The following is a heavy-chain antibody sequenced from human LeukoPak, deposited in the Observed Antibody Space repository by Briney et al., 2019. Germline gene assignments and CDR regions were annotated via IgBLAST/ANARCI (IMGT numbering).Heavy chain of an antibody. Sequence: PSETLSLTCAVYGGSFSGYYWSWIRQPPGKGLEWIGEINHSGSTNYNPSLKSRVTISVDTSKNQFSLKLSSVTAADTAVYYCAIGRRLPRDSHWYFDLWGRGTLVTVSS. CDR2: INHSGST. CDR3: AIGRRLPRDSHWYFDL. V-gene: IGHV4-34*01. D-gene: IGHD1-14*01. J-gene: IGHJ2*01. CDR1: GGSFSGYY.